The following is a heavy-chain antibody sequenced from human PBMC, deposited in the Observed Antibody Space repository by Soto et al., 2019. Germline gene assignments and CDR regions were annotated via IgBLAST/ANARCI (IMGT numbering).Heavy chain of an antibody. CDR2: IIPIFGTA. J-gene: IGHJ5*02. CDR3: ARQEYYYDSSGYSKRVRWFDP. V-gene: IGHV1-69*01. Sequence: QVQLVQSGAEVKKPGSSVKVSCKASGGTFSSYAISWVRQAPGQGLEWMGGIIPIFGTANYAQKFQGRVTITADESTSTAYMELSSLRSEDTAVYYCARQEYYYDSSGYSKRVRWFDPWGQGTLVTVSS. D-gene: IGHD3-22*01. CDR1: GGTFSSYA.